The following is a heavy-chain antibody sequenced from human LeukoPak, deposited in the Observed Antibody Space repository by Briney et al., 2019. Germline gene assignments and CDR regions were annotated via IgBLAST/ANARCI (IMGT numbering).Heavy chain of an antibody. D-gene: IGHD3-10*01. V-gene: IGHV4-39*07. CDR1: GGSISDSIYY. J-gene: IGHJ4*02. CDR2: IYYSGST. CDR3: ARVEPGSYYNPFDY. Sequence: SETLSLTCTVSGGSISDSIYYWGWIRQPPGKGLEWIGSIYYSGSTYYNPSLKSRVTISVDTSKNQFSLKLSSVTAADTAVYYCARVEPGSYYNPFDYWGQGTLVTVSS.